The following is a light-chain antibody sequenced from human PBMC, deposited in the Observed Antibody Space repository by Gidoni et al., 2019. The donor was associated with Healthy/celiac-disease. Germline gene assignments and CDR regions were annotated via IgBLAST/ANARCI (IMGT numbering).Light chain of an antibody. CDR3: QQYNNWPQKT. CDR2: GAS. CDR1: QSVSSN. J-gene: IGKJ1*01. Sequence: EIVMTQSPATLSVSPGERATLSCRASQSVSSNLAWYQQKPGQAPRLLIYGASTRATGIPARFSGSRSGTAFTLTISSLQSEDFAVYYCQQYNNWPQKTFGQGTKVEIK. V-gene: IGKV3-15*01.